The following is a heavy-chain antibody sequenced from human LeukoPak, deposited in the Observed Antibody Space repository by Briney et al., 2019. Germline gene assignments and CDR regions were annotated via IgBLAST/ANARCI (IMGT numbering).Heavy chain of an antibody. D-gene: IGHD2-15*01. CDR2: INSDGSST. CDR1: GFTFCSYW. Sequence: PGGCLCLSCAASGFTFCSYWTHWVRPAPGKGRVRVSRINSDGSSTTYADSVKGRFTIPRDNAKNTLYLQMNSLRAEDTAVYYCASGVRIPYGMDVWGQGTTVTVSS. J-gene: IGHJ6*02. V-gene: IGHV3-74*01. CDR3: ASGVRIPYGMDV.